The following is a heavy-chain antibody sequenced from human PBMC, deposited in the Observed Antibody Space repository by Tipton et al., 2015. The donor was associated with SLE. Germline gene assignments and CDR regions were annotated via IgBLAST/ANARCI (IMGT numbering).Heavy chain of an antibody. CDR3: ARGTAAGGGAFDI. J-gene: IGHJ3*02. V-gene: IGHV4-4*09. CDR1: GGSISSYY. Sequence: TLSLTCTVSGGSISSYYWSWIRQPPGKGLEWIGYIYTSGSTNYNPSLKSRVTISVDTSKNQFSLKLSSVTAADTAVYYCARGTAAGGGAFDIWGQGTMVTVSS. D-gene: IGHD6-13*01. CDR2: IYTSGST.